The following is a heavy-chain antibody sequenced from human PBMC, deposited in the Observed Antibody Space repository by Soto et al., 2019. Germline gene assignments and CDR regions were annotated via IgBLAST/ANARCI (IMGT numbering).Heavy chain of an antibody. CDR1: GGTFSSYT. V-gene: IGHV1-69*02. D-gene: IGHD2-15*01. Sequence: QVQLVQSGAEVKKPGSSVKVSCTASGGTFSSYTISWVRQAPGQGLEWMGRIIPILGIANYAQKFQGRVTITADKSTSTAYMELSSLRSEDTAVYYCASLGYCSGGSCYSLDYWGQGTLVTVSS. J-gene: IGHJ4*02. CDR2: IIPILGIA. CDR3: ASLGYCSGGSCYSLDY.